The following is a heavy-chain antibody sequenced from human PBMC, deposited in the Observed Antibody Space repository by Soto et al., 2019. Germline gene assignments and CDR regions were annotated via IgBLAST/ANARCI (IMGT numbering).Heavy chain of an antibody. D-gene: IGHD2-2*01. CDR1: GGSISSYY. V-gene: IGHV4-59*01. Sequence: SETLSLTCTVSGGSISSYYWSWIRQPPGKGLEWIGYIYYSGSTNYNPSLKSRVTISVDTSKNQFSLKLGSVTAADTAVYYCASTLVPAARASESWGNYFDYWGQGTLVTVSS. J-gene: IGHJ4*02. CDR2: IYYSGST. CDR3: ASTLVPAARASESWGNYFDY.